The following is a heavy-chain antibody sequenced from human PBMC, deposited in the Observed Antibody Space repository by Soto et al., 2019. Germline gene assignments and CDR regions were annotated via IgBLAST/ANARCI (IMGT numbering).Heavy chain of an antibody. J-gene: IGHJ5*02. CDR3: ARRYCSGGSCYSVRWFDP. CDR2: IYYSGST. Sequence: SETLSLTCTVSGGSISSSSYYWGWIRQPPGKGLEWIGSIYYSGSTYYNPSLKSRVTISVDTSKNQFSLKLSSVTAADTAVYYCARRYCSGGSCYSVRWFDPWGQGTLVTVSS. D-gene: IGHD2-15*01. CDR1: GGSISSSSYY. V-gene: IGHV4-39*01.